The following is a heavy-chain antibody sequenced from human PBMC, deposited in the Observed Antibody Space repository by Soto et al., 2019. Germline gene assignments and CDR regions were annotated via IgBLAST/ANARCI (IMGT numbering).Heavy chain of an antibody. CDR2: IILILGIA. D-gene: IGHD1-1*01. Sequence: SVKVSCKASGGTFSSYTISWVRQAPGQGLEWMGRIILILGIANYAQKFQGRVTMTTDTSTSTVYMELTSLRSDDTAVYYCARGTTGVFDFWGQGTVVTVSS. CDR3: ARGTTGVFDF. CDR1: GGTFSSYT. J-gene: IGHJ4*02. V-gene: IGHV1-69*02.